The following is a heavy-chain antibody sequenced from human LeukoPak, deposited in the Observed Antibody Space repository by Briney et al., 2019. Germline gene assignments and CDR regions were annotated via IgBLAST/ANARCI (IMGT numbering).Heavy chain of an antibody. J-gene: IGHJ6*02. CDR1: GFTFSSNW. V-gene: IGHV3-74*01. Sequence: PGGSLGLSCAASGFTFSSNWMHWVRQAPGKGLVWVSRINEDGSTTNYADSVKGRFTISRDNAKNTLYLQMNSLRAEDTAVYYCAKLRELVTYYYYYGLDVWGQGTTVTVSS. CDR3: AKLRELVTYYYYYGLDV. CDR2: INEDGSTT. D-gene: IGHD1-1*01.